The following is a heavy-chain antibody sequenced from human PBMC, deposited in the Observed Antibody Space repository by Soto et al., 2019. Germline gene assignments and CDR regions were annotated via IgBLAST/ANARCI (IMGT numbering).Heavy chain of an antibody. J-gene: IGHJ4*02. CDR3: ATHSRFKKDY. CDR2: INEHGSET. CDR1: ELTFRNEW. D-gene: IGHD3-3*01. Sequence: EVQLGESGGDLVQPGGSLRLSCVVAELTFRNEWMTWVRQAPGKGLEWVANINEHGSETYYVDSVKGRFIVSRDNAKNSLFLQMNSLRAEDTAVYYCATHSRFKKDYWGQGSLVTASS. V-gene: IGHV3-7*02.